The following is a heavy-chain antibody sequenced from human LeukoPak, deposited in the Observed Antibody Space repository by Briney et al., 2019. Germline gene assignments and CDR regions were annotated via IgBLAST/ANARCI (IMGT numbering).Heavy chain of an antibody. CDR1: GFTFSSYA. CDR2: ISYDGSNK. CDR3: ARDLPPFCSGGSCYAYFDN. D-gene: IGHD2-15*01. J-gene: IGHJ4*02. Sequence: GGSLRLSCAASGFTFSSYAMHWVRQAPGKGLEWVAVISYDGSNKYYADSVKGRFTISRDNSKNTLYLQMNSLRSEDTAVYYCARDLPPFCSGGSCYAYFDNWGQGTLVTVSS. V-gene: IGHV3-30-3*01.